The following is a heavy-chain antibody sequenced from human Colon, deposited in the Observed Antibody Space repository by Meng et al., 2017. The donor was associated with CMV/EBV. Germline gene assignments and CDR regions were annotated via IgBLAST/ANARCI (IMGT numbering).Heavy chain of an antibody. CDR1: GFTFSNAW. CDR3: SAGAGMSDTDY. CDR2: IKRKSDGGTL. Sequence: AYGFTFSNAWMSWVRQGQGKGLEWVGRIKRKSDGGTLDYAAPVKGRFSISRDDAKNTLYLEMNSLKIEDTAVYYCSAGAGMSDTDYWGQGTLVTVSS. D-gene: IGHD3-10*01. V-gene: IGHV3-15*01. J-gene: IGHJ4*02.